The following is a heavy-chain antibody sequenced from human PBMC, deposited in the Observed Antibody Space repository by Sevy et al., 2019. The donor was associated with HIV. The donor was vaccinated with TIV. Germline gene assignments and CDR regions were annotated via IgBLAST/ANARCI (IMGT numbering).Heavy chain of an antibody. CDR3: GRAPFAITFGGVNAPFDY. CDR2: ISAYNGKT. D-gene: IGHD3-16*01. V-gene: IGHV1-18*01. J-gene: IGHJ4*02. CDR1: GYTFTSYG. Sequence: ASVKVSCKASGYTFTSYGISWVRQAPGQGLEWMGWISAYNGKTNYAQNLQGRVAMTTDTSTSTAYIDLGSLRSDDTAVYYCGRAPFAITFGGVNAPFDYWGQGTLVTVSS.